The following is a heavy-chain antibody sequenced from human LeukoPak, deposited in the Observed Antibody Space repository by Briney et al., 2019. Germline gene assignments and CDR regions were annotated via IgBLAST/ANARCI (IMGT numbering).Heavy chain of an antibody. D-gene: IGHD1-26*01. CDR2: IYYSGST. V-gene: IGHV4-59*01. Sequence: PSETLSLTCTVSGGSISGYYWSWIRQPPGKGLEWIGYIYYSGSTNYNPSLKSRVTISVDTSKNQFSLKLSSVTAADTAVYYCARAPVDEWELLPYYYYGMDVWGQGTTVTASS. CDR1: GGSISGYY. CDR3: ARAPVDEWELLPYYYYGMDV. J-gene: IGHJ6*02.